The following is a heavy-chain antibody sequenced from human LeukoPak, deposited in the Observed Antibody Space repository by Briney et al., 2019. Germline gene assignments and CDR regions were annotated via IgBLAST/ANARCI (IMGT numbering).Heavy chain of an antibody. J-gene: IGHJ4*02. CDR3: ASRGSLGYCSSTSCYAPFDY. V-gene: IGHV1-69*05. Sequence: ASVKVSCKASGGTFSSYAISWVRQAPGQGLEWMGGIIPIFGTANYAQKFQGRVTITTDESTSTAYMELSSLRSEDTAVYYCASRGSLGYCSSTSCYAPFDYWGQGTLVTVSS. CDR1: GGTFSSYA. D-gene: IGHD2-2*01. CDR2: IIPIFGTA.